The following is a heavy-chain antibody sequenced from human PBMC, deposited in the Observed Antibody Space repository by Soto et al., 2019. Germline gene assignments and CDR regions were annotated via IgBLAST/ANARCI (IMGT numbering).Heavy chain of an antibody. D-gene: IGHD2-21*02. CDR2: ISYDGNTK. Sequence: QAPVVESGGGVVQPGRSLRLSCAASGFTFTGYAMHWVRQAPGKGLEWVALISYDGNTKFYAESVKGRFTISKDNSQSPVYLQLNSLRPDDTGIXXXXXXXXXFEVVTAGLDYWGQGTRV. V-gene: IGHV3-30-3*01. CDR1: GFTFTGYA. J-gene: IGHJ4*02. CDR3: XXXXXXFEVVTAGLDY.